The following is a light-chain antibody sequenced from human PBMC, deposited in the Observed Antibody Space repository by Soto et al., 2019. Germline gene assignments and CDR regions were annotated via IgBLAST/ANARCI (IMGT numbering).Light chain of an antibody. CDR1: SSDVGGYNY. CDR2: DVS. CDR3: SSYTSRSTWV. J-gene: IGLJ3*02. Sequence: QSALTQPASVSGSPGQSITISCTGTSSDVGGYNYVSWYQQHPGKAPKLMIYDVSNRPSGVSNRFSGSKSGNTDSLTISGLQAEDEAAYYCSSYTSRSTWVFGGGTKLTVL. V-gene: IGLV2-14*01.